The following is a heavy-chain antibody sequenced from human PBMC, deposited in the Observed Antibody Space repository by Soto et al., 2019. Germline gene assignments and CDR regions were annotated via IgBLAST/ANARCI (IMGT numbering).Heavy chain of an antibody. CDR3: ARDTRSSHAFDI. CDR1: GFTFSAYS. CDR2: ITSTSSPI. D-gene: IGHD6-13*01. J-gene: IGHJ3*02. Sequence: PGGSLRLSCAASGFTFSAYSMNWVRQAPGKGLEWVSYITSTSSPIYYADSVKGRFTTSRDNAKNSLYLELNSLRDEDTAVYYCARDTRSSHAFDIWGPGTMVTVS. V-gene: IGHV3-48*02.